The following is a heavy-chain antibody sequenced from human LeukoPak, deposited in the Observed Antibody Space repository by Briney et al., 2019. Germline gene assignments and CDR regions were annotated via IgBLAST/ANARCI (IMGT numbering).Heavy chain of an antibody. CDR2: ISSSGSYL. CDR3: ARTLYYDGLFDC. D-gene: IGHD3-22*01. V-gene: IGHV3-21*01. Sequence: AGGSLRLSCVASGFTFSSHSMTWGRQAPGKELEWVSSISSSGSYLYYADSVRGRFTISRDNAENSLYLQMNSLRAEDTAVYYCARTLYYDGLFDCWGQGALVTVSS. CDR1: GFTFSSHS. J-gene: IGHJ4*02.